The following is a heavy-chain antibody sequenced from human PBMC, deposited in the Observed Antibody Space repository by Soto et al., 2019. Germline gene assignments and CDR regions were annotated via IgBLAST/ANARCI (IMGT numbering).Heavy chain of an antibody. CDR2: IGTAGDT. D-gene: IGHD6-13*01. CDR3: ARDSSSWYARGAFDI. V-gene: IGHV3-13*01. Sequence: EVQLVESGGGLVQPGGSLRLSCAASGFTFSSYAMHWVRQATGKGLEWVSAIGTAGDTYYPGSVKGRFTISRENAKNSLYLQMNSLRAGDTAVYYCARDSSSWYARGAFDIWGQGTMVTVSS. CDR1: GFTFSSYA. J-gene: IGHJ3*02.